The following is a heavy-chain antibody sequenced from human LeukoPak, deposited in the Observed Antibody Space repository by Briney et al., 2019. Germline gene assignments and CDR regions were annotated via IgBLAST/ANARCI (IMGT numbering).Heavy chain of an antibody. CDR3: AREAGYPMGAFDI. CDR1: GFTFSSYW. D-gene: IGHD5-12*01. CDR2: INSDGSST. Sequence: GGSLRLSCAASGFTFSSYWMHWVRQAPGKGLVWVSRINSDGSSTSYADSVKGRFTISRDNAKNSLYLQMNSLRAEDTAVYYCAREAGYPMGAFDIWGQGTMVTVSS. J-gene: IGHJ3*02. V-gene: IGHV3-74*01.